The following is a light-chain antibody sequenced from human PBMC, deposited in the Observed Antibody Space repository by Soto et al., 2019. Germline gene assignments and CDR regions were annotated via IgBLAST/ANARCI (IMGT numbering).Light chain of an antibody. CDR3: AAWDDSLNGPV. J-gene: IGLJ2*01. V-gene: IGLV1-44*01. CDR1: SSNIGINT. Sequence: QSVLTQPPSASGTPGQRVTISCSGSSSNIGINTVNWYQQLPGTAPKLLIYSINQRPSGVFDRFSGSKFGTSASLAFIGLQSEDEADYYGAAWDDSLNGPVFGGGTKVTVL. CDR2: SIN.